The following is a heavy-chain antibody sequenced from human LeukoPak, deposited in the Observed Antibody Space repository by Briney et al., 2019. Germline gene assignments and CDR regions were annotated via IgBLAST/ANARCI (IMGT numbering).Heavy chain of an antibody. D-gene: IGHD2-2*01. J-gene: IGHJ4*02. CDR2: IFSGGTI. Sequence: GGSLRLSCAASGFTVSSNFMSWVRQAPGKGLEWVSVIFSGGTIYYADSVKGRFTISRDNSKNTLYLQMNSLRAEDTAVYYCAKDRRPELGYWGQGTLVTVSS. V-gene: IGHV3-53*01. CDR1: GFTVSSNF. CDR3: AKDRRPELGY.